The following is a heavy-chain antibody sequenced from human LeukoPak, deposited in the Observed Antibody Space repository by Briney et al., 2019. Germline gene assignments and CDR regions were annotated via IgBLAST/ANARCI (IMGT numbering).Heavy chain of an antibody. CDR1: GFTFSSYW. J-gene: IGHJ4*02. D-gene: IGHD4-11*01. CDR3: ARLQKRDSRDY. Sequence: GGSLRLSCAASGFTFSSYWMSWVRQALGKGLEWVANIKQDGSQKYYVDSVKGRFTISRDNAKNSLYLQMNSLRAEDTAVYYCARLQKRDSRDYWGQGTLVTVSS. V-gene: IGHV3-7*02. CDR2: IKQDGSQK.